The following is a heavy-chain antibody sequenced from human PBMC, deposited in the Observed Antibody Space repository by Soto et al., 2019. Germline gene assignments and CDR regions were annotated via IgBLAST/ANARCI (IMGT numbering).Heavy chain of an antibody. CDR3: ARGLHLRFLEWLGWFDP. J-gene: IGHJ5*02. V-gene: IGHV1-8*01. D-gene: IGHD3-3*01. CDR2: MNPNSGNT. CDR1: GYRFTIYD. Sequence: SPVKVSCKTSGYRFTIYDSSWLRHKNGQGLEWMGWMNPNSGNTGYAQKFQGRVTMTRNTSTSTAYMELSSLRSEDTAVYYCARGLHLRFLEWLGWFDPWGQGTLVTVSS.